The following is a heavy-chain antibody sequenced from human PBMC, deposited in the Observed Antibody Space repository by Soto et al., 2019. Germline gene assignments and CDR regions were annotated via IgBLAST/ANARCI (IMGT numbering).Heavy chain of an antibody. CDR1: GYSDTIYV. V-gene: IGHV1-18*01. CDR3: ARGVGSGSYYNQYNWFDP. D-gene: IGHD3-10*01. J-gene: IGHJ5*02. Sequence: ASGRISCETSGYSDTIYVIRWVRQFPGQGLEWMGWINVYNGNTKYAQKVQGRVTMTTDTSTSTAYMELRSLRSDDTAVYYCARGVGSGSYYNQYNWFDPWGQGTLVTVSS. CDR2: INVYNGNT.